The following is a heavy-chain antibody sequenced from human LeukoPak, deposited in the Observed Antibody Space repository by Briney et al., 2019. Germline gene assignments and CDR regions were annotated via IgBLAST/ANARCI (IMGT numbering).Heavy chain of an antibody. J-gene: IGHJ4*02. CDR2: IYYSGST. CDR3: ARTGYCSSTSCYQGRDY. CDR1: GGSISSYY. V-gene: IGHV4-59*13. D-gene: IGHD2-2*01. Sequence: KSSETLSLTCTVSGGSISSYYWSWIRQPPGKGLEWIGYIYYSGSTNYNPSLKSRVTISVDTSKNQFSLKLSSVTAADTAVYYCARTGYCSSTSCYQGRDYWGQGTLVTVSS.